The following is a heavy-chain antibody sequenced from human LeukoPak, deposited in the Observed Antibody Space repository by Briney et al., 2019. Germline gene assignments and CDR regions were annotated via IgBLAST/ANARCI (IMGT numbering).Heavy chain of an antibody. J-gene: IGHJ5*02. Sequence: ASVKVSCTASGYIFTGYYMHWVRQAPGQGLEWMGWINPNSGVTNYPQNFQGRVTMTRDTSISTAYMELSRLRSDDTAVYYCARGTGGSYYWFDPWGQGTLVTVSS. V-gene: IGHV1-2*02. CDR2: INPNSGVT. CDR1: GYIFTGYY. CDR3: ARGTGGSYYWFDP. D-gene: IGHD1-26*01.